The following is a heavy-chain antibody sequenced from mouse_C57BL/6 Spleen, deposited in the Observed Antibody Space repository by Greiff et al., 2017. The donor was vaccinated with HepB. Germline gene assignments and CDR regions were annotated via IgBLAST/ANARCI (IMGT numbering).Heavy chain of an antibody. CDR2: IYPGDGDT. CDR1: GYAFSSSW. D-gene: IGHD3-2*02. J-gene: IGHJ2*01. Sequence: VQLQQSGPELVKPGASVKISCKASGYAFSSSWMNWVKQRPGKGLEWIGRIYPGDGDTNYNGKFKGKATLTADKSSSTAYMQLRSLTSEDSAVYFCARYRDSSGYGYWGQGTTLTVAS. CDR3: ARYRDSSGYGY. V-gene: IGHV1-82*01.